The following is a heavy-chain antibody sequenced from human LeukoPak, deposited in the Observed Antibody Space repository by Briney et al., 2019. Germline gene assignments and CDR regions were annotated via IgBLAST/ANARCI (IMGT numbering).Heavy chain of an antibody. Sequence: QPGGSLRLPCASSGFPLSSYAMSWAPQAPGKGVEWVPAFSGSGGSTYYVDFVKGRFIISRDNSKHTLYLQMNSLREEDTAVYYCAKTIVVVILPNDAFDIWGQGTMVTVSS. CDR2: FSGSGGST. V-gene: IGHV3-23*01. J-gene: IGHJ3*02. CDR3: AKTIVVVILPNDAFDI. D-gene: IGHD3-22*01. CDR1: GFPLSSYA.